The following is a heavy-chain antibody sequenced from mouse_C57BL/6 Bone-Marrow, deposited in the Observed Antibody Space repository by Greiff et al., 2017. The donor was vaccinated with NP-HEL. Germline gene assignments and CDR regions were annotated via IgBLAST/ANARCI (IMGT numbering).Heavy chain of an antibody. D-gene: IGHD2-2*01. CDR1: GYTFTDYN. CDR3: ARRGWLRYYYAMDY. V-gene: IGHV1-18*01. J-gene: IGHJ4*01. CDR2: INPNNGGT. Sequence: EVQLQQSGPELVKPGASVKIPCKASGYTFTDYNMDWVKQSHGKSLEWIGDINPNNGGTIYNQKFKGKATLTVDKSSSTAYMELRSLTSEDTAVYYCARRGWLRYYYAMDYWGQGTSVTVSS.